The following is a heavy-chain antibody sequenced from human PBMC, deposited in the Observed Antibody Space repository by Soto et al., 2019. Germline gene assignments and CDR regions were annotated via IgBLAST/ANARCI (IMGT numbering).Heavy chain of an antibody. CDR3: TRHSGADRDPPNTDY. Sequence: SLRLSCAASGFTFSGSAMHWVRQASGKGLEWVGRIRSKANSYATAYAASVKGRFTISRDDSKNTAYLQMNSLKTEDTAVYYCTRHSGADRDPPNTDYWGQGTLITVSS. CDR1: GFTFSGSA. D-gene: IGHD6-6*01. J-gene: IGHJ4*02. V-gene: IGHV3-73*01. CDR2: IRSKANSYAT.